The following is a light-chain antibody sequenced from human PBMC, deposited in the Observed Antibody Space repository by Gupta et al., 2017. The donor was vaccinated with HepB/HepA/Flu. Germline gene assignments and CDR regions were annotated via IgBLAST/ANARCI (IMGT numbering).Light chain of an antibody. CDR1: QSVNSN. Sequence: ELVMTQSPATLSVSPGERATLSCSASQSVNSNLAWYQQKPGQAPRLLIYGASTTATGIPARFSGSGSGTQFTLTISNLQSEDFAVYYCQQYNNWPPLTFGGGTKVEIK. V-gene: IGKV3-15*01. J-gene: IGKJ4*01. CDR2: GAS. CDR3: QQYNNWPPLT.